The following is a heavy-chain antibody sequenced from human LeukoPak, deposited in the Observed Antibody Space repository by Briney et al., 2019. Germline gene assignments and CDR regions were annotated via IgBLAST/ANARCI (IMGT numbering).Heavy chain of an antibody. CDR3: ARGLDFVVESAARPAYMDV. CDR2: IYHSESI. Sequence: PSQTLSLTCTVSGGSVNSAYYPWTWIRQPPGKGLEWIGYIYHSESIYYNPSLKSRVTISVDRSKNQFSLKMNSVTAADTAVYYCARGLDFVVESAARPAYMDVWGKGTTVTVSS. D-gene: IGHD2-15*01. V-gene: IGHV4-30-2*01. J-gene: IGHJ6*03. CDR1: GGSVNSAYYP.